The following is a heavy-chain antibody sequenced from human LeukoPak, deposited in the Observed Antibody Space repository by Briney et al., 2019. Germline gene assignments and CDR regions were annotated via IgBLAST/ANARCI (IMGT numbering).Heavy chain of an antibody. D-gene: IGHD3-22*01. J-gene: IGHJ6*02. Sequence: PSETLSLTCTVSGGSVSSGSYYWSWIRQPPGKGLEWIGYIYYSGSTNYNPSLKSRVTISVDTSKNQFSLKLSSVTAADTAVYYCARVALDYDSSGYYYNYYYYGMDVWGQGTTVTVSS. CDR3: ARVALDYDSSGYYYNYYYYGMDV. CDR1: GGSVSSGSYY. CDR2: IYYSGST. V-gene: IGHV4-61*01.